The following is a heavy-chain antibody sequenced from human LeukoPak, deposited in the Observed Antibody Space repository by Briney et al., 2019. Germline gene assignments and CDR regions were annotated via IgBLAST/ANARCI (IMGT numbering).Heavy chain of an antibody. CDR1: GFTFSSYT. CDR2: ITTSDGNT. J-gene: IGHJ4*02. CDR3: ARGRDY. V-gene: IGHV3-23*01. Sequence: PGGSLRLSCAASGFTFSSYTMSWVRQAPGKGLEWVSTITTSDGNTYYADSVKGRFTVSRDNSKNTLFLQMNSLRAEDTAVYYCARGRDYWGQGTPVTVSS.